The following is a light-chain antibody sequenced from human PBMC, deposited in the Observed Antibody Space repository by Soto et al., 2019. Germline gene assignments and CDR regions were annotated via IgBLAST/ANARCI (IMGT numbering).Light chain of an antibody. Sequence: QCVRTHPPSVSCAPGHRVTISCTGSSSNIGAGYDVNWYQQRPGTAPKLLIFANNNRPSGVPDRFSGSKSGTSASLAITGLQAEDEGDYYRQSYDSTLSARYVFGTGTKVTVL. CDR1: SSNIGAGYD. J-gene: IGLJ1*01. CDR3: QSYDSTLSARYV. CDR2: ANN. V-gene: IGLV1-40*01.